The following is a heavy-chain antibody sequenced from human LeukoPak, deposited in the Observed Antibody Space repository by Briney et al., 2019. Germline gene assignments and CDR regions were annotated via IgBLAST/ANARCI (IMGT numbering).Heavy chain of an antibody. CDR3: ARQRYSYGSVDY. Sequence: GEPLKISCQGSGASFSSFWIGWVRQLPGKGLEWMGIIYPSDSETRYSPAFQAQATIPVDKSISTAYLHWNSLKASDTAMYYCARQRYSYGSVDYWGQGTLVTVSS. CDR2: IYPSDSET. D-gene: IGHD5-18*01. V-gene: IGHV5-51*01. J-gene: IGHJ4*02. CDR1: GASFSSFW.